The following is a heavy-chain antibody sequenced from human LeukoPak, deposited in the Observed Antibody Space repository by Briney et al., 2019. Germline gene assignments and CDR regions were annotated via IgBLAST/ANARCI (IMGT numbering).Heavy chain of an antibody. J-gene: IGHJ4*02. Sequence: ASVKVSCKASGFTFTSHDYNWVRQAPGQGLEWMGRINPNSGGTNYAQKFQGRVTMTRDTSISTAYMELSRLRSDDTAVYYCARSVDYDSSGYYSFDYWGQGTLVTVSS. D-gene: IGHD3-22*01. CDR1: GFTFTSHD. CDR3: ARSVDYDSSGYYSFDY. CDR2: INPNSGGT. V-gene: IGHV1-2*06.